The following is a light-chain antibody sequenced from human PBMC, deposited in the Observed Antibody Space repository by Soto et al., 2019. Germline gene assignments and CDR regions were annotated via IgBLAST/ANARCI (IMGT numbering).Light chain of an antibody. CDR3: QQRGNWPRT. Sequence: EIVLTQSPGTLSLSPGERATLSCRASQSVSSYLAWYQQKVGQAPRLLIYDASNRATGIPARFSGSGSGTDFTLTISSLEPEDFAVYYCQQRGNWPRTFGQGTKVEIK. CDR1: QSVSSY. V-gene: IGKV3-11*01. CDR2: DAS. J-gene: IGKJ1*01.